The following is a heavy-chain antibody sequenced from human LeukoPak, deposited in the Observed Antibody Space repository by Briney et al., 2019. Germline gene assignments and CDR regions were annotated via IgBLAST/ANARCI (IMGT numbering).Heavy chain of an antibody. J-gene: IGHJ6*03. CDR3: ARDGEESYNYYYMDV. CDR1: GFTFSGYS. D-gene: IGHD3-10*01. CDR2: ISSRSSTI. V-gene: IGHV3-48*02. Sequence: GGSLRLSCAASGFTFSGYSMNWVRQAPGKGLEWVSYISSRSSTIYYADSVKGRFTISRDNAKNSLYLQMNSLRDEDTAVYYCARDGEESYNYYYMDVWGKGTTVTVSS.